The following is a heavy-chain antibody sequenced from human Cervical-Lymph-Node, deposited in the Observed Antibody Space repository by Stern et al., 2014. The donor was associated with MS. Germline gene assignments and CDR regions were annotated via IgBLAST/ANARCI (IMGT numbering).Heavy chain of an antibody. CDR1: GFTFSSYG. J-gene: IGHJ6*02. CDR2: IWYDGSNE. V-gene: IGHV3-33*06. Sequence: QVQLVESGGGVVQPGRSLRLSCAASGFTFSSYGMHWVRQAPGKGLEWVAVIWYDGSNEHYADSVKGRFTISRNNSKNTLYLEMNTLRVEDTAVYYCAKDREFRCTNGVCYDNYYYGMDVWGQGTTVTVSS. D-gene: IGHD2-8*01. CDR3: AKDREFRCTNGVCYDNYYYGMDV.